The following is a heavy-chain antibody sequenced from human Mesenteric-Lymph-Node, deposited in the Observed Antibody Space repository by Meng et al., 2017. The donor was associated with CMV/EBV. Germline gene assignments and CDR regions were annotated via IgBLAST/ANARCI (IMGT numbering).Heavy chain of an antibody. Sequence: GESLKISCKGSGYSFTSYWIGWVRQMPGKGLEWMGIIYPADSDTRYSPSFQGQVTISADKSISTAYLQWSSLKASDTAMYYCARWMTTVTTSFDYWGQGTLVTVSS. CDR3: ARWMTTVTTSFDY. CDR1: GYSFTSYW. J-gene: IGHJ4*02. CDR2: IYPADSDT. V-gene: IGHV5-51*01. D-gene: IGHD4-17*01.